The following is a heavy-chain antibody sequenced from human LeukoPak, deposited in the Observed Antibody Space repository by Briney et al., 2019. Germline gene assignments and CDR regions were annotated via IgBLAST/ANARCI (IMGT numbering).Heavy chain of an antibody. CDR3: ARDREIAASHYMDV. CDR1: GGTFSSYA. D-gene: IGHD6-6*01. V-gene: IGHV1-69*13. J-gene: IGHJ6*03. Sequence: ASVKVSCKASGGTFSSYAISWVRQAPGQGLEWMGGIIPIFGTANYAQKFQGRVTITADESTSTAYMELSSLRSEDTAVYYCARDREIAASHYMDVWGKGPRSPSP. CDR2: IIPIFGTA.